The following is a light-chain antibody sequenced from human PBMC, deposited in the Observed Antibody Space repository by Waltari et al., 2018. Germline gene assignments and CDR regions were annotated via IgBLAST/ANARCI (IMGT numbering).Light chain of an antibody. CDR1: QGINTV. Sequence: DIQLTQSPSFLSASVGDRVTITCRASQGINTVLAWYQHKPGQAPNLLIYSASTLQSGVPSGFSGSGSGTDFTLTISGLQPEDYATYYCLQVNSYPHTFGQGTKLEIK. V-gene: IGKV1-9*01. J-gene: IGKJ2*01. CDR2: SAS. CDR3: LQVNSYPHT.